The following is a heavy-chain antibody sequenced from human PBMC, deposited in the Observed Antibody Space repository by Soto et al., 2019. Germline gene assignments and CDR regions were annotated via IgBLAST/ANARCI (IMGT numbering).Heavy chain of an antibody. CDR1: GFTFSNYA. V-gene: IGHV3-23*01. CDR2: ISGSGGST. Sequence: PGGSLRLSCAASGFTFSNYAMSWVRQAPGKGLEWVSGISGSGGSTYYADSVKGRFTISRDSSKNTLYLQMNSLRAEDTAVYYCAKDIRQFVHSWGQGTLVTVSS. J-gene: IGHJ4*02. D-gene: IGHD6-6*01. CDR3: AKDIRQFVHS.